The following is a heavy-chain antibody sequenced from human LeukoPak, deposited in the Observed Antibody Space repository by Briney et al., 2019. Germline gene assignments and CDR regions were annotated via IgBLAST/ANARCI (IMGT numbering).Heavy chain of an antibody. CDR3: ARGTLNIPGEHGAFDY. D-gene: IGHD1-14*01. Sequence: GGSLRLSCAASGFTFSSYGIHWVRQAPGKGLEWVAFIRKEGTNKYYSDSVKGRFTISRDNAKNSLYLQMNSLRAEDTAVYYCARGTLNIPGEHGAFDYWGQGTLVTVSS. J-gene: IGHJ4*02. CDR2: IRKEGTNK. V-gene: IGHV3-30*02. CDR1: GFTFSSYG.